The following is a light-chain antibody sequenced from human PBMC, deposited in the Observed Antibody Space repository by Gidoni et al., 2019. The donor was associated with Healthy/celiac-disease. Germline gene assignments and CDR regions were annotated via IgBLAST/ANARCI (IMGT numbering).Light chain of an antibody. J-gene: IGKJ2*03. CDR3: QQRSNWPLEYS. CDR2: DAS. Sequence: EIVLTQSPATLSLSPGERATLSCRASQSVSSYLAWYQQKPGQAPRLLIYDASNRATGIPARFSGSGSGTDFTLTISSLEPEDFAVYYCQQRSNWPLEYSVXQGTKLEIK. CDR1: QSVSSY. V-gene: IGKV3-11*01.